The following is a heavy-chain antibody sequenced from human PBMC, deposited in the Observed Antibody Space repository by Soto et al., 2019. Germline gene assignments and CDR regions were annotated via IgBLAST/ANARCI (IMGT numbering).Heavy chain of an antibody. V-gene: IGHV3-30*04. CDR3: AIDVGTFYSYYAMDV. CDR2: ISFDGKYGPVHYM. CDR1: GFTFTNHV. Sequence: QVQLVESGGGVVQPERSLRLSCVASGFTFTNHVMHWVRQAPGKGLEWVALISFDGKYGPVHYMYYADSVKGRFTISRDNSKNTLYLRMNSLKAEDTAVYYCAIDVGTFYSYYAMDVWGQGTTVTVSS. J-gene: IGHJ6*02.